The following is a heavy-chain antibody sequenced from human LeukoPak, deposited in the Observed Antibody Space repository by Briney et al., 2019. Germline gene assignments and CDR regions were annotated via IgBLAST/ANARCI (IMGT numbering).Heavy chain of an antibody. J-gene: IGHJ4*02. V-gene: IGHV3-11*01. CDR3: ARDRVGSSTSCYDY. Sequence: GGSLRLSCAASGFSFSDHYMSWIRQAPGKGLEWVSYMSSSDNPIYYADPVKGRFTISRDNAKNSLYLQMNNLRAEDTAVYYCARDRVGSSTSCYDYWGQGTLVTVSS. CDR2: MSSSDNPI. CDR1: GFSFSDHY. D-gene: IGHD2-2*01.